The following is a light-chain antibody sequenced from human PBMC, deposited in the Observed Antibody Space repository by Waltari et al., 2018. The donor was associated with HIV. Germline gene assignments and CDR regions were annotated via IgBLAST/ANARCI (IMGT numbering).Light chain of an antibody. CDR2: LGS. CDR3: MQALQTPPA. J-gene: IGKJ2*01. CDR1: QSLLHSNGYNY. V-gene: IGKV2-28*01. Sequence: LPVTPGEPASISCRSSQSLLHSNGYNYLDWYLQKPGQSPQLLIYLGSNRASGVPDRFSGSESGTDFTLKISRVETEDVGVYYCMQALQTPPAFGQGTKLEIK.